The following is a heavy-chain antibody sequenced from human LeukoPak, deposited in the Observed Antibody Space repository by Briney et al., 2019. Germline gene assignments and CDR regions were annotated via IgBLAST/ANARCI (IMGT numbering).Heavy chain of an antibody. Sequence: GGSLRLSCAASGFTFSSYGMHWVRQAPGKGLEWVAFIRYDGSNKYYADSVKGRFTISRDNSKNTLYLQMNSLRAEDTAVYYCAKDKKSYDYVWGSYHSPFGDYWGQGTLVTVSS. D-gene: IGHD3-16*02. J-gene: IGHJ4*02. CDR3: AKDKKSYDYVWGSYHSPFGDY. CDR2: IRYDGSNK. V-gene: IGHV3-30*02. CDR1: GFTFSSYG.